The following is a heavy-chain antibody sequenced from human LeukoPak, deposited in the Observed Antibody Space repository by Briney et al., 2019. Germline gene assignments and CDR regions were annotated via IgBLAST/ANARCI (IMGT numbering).Heavy chain of an antibody. D-gene: IGHD1-1*01. Sequence: SETLSLTCAVYGGSFSGYYWSWIRQPPGKGLEWIGEINHSGVINDNPSLKSRVTLSVDTSKNQFSLKLTSVTDADTAVYYCARRAGLQSLDNWGQGTLVTVSS. CDR2: INHSGVI. J-gene: IGHJ4*02. CDR3: ARRAGLQSLDN. V-gene: IGHV4-34*01. CDR1: GGSFSGYY.